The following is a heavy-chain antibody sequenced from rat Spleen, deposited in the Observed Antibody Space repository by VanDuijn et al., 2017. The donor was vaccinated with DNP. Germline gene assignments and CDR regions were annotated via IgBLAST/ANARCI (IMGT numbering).Heavy chain of an antibody. J-gene: IGHJ2*01. CDR1: GFSLNIFH. CDR2: MWSDGDT. V-gene: IGHV2-32*01. Sequence: QLQLRESGPALVQPSQTLSLTCTASGFSLNIFHVHWVRQPPGKGLEWMGVMWSDGDTSSNSALKSRLSISRDTSKSQVFLKMNSLQTEDTATYYCARGIPDFDYWGQGVMVTVSS. D-gene: IGHD2-2*01. CDR3: ARGIPDFDY.